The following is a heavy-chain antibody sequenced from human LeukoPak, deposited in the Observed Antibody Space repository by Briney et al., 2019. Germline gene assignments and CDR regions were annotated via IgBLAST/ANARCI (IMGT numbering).Heavy chain of an antibody. J-gene: IGHJ6*02. V-gene: IGHV3-13*01. CDR2: FHTAGDT. CDR3: ARGNCGTTSCSERVRGLDV. D-gene: IGHD2-2*01. CDR1: GFTFSNYD. Sequence: GGSLRLSCAASGFTFSNYDMRWVRHGTGKGLEWVSAFHTAGDTHYAGSVKGRFTVSRDNAEKSFYLQMNSLRAGDTAVYFCARGNCGTTSCSERVRGLDVWGPGITVTVSS.